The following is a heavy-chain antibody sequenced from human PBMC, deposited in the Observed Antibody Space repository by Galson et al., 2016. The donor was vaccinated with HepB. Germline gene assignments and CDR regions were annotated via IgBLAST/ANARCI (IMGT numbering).Heavy chain of an antibody. CDR2: ISSSSSYI. CDR1: GFTFSSYS. Sequence: SLRLSCAASGFTFSSYSMNWVRQAPGKGLEWVSFISSSSSYICYADSVKGRFTISRDNAKNSVYLQMNSLRAEDTAVYYCARFIDNPERMSSSWYVAFSIWGQGTLVTVSS. D-gene: IGHD6-13*01. V-gene: IGHV3-21*04. CDR3: ARFIDNPERMSSSWYVAFSI. J-gene: IGHJ4*02.